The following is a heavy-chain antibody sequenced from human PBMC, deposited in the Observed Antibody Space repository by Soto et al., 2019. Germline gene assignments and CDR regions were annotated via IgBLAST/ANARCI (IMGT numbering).Heavy chain of an antibody. D-gene: IGHD6-6*01. J-gene: IGHJ6*02. V-gene: IGHV3-30*18. CDR2: ISYDGSNK. Sequence: PWGSLRLSCAASGFTFSSDGMHWVRQAPGKGLEWVAVISYDGSNKYYADSVKGRFTISRDNSKNTLYLQMNSLRAEDTAVYYCAKDPEQLALSYYYYGMDVWGQGTTV. CDR1: GFTFSSDG. CDR3: AKDPEQLALSYYYYGMDV.